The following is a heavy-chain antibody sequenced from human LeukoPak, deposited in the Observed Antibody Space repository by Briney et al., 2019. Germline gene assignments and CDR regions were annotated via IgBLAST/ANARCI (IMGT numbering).Heavy chain of an antibody. J-gene: IGHJ6*02. Sequence: ASVKVSCKASGYTFTSYDINWVRQATGQGLEWMGWMNPNSGNTGYAQKFQGRVTMTRNTSISTAYMELSSLRSEDTAVYYCARGGGGFGPGYFDWLLYARLYYYGMDVWGQGTTVTVSS. CDR2: MNPNSGNT. D-gene: IGHD3-9*01. CDR1: GYTFTSYD. V-gene: IGHV1-8*01. CDR3: ARGGGGFGPGYFDWLLYARLYYYGMDV.